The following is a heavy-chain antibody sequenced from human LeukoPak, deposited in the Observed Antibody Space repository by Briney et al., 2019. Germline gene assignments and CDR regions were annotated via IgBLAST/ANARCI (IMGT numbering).Heavy chain of an antibody. Sequence: GGSLRLSCTASGFTFGDYAMSWFRQAPGKGLEWVGFIRSKAYGGTTEYAASVKGRFTISRDDSKSIAYLQMNSLKTEDTAVYYCTGYYDSRRYYYYYMDVWGKGTTVTVSS. D-gene: IGHD3-22*01. CDR3: TGYYDSRRYYYYYMDV. CDR2: IRSKAYGGTT. J-gene: IGHJ6*03. CDR1: GFTFGDYA. V-gene: IGHV3-49*03.